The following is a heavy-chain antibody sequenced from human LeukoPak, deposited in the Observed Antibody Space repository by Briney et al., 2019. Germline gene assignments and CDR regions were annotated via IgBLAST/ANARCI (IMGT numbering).Heavy chain of an antibody. CDR1: GFTLTGYA. V-gene: IGHV3-23*01. CDR2: ISSSGGST. CDR3: TSGSTGDYIFDY. J-gene: IGHJ4*02. Sequence: GGSLRLSCAASGFTLTGYAMSWVRQAPGKGLELVSAISSSGGSTYYADSVKDRFTISRDNSKNTLDLQMNSLRAEDTAVYYCTSGSTGDYIFDYWGQGTLVTVSS. D-gene: IGHD3-9*01.